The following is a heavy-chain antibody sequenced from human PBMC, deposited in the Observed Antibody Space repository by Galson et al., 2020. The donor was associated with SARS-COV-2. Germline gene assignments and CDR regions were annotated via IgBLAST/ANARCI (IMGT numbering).Heavy chain of an antibody. CDR1: GFTFSSYA. D-gene: IGHD3-3*01. Sequence: GESLKISCAVSGFTFSSYAMSWVRQAPGKGLEWVSVISSSGGTTYYADSVKGRFTISRDNSKNTLYLQMNSLRADDTAIYYCAKDHSPYLGWFDYWAQGTLVPVPS. CDR3: AKDHSPYLGWFDY. J-gene: IGHJ4*02. V-gene: IGHV3-23*01. CDR2: ISSSGGTT.